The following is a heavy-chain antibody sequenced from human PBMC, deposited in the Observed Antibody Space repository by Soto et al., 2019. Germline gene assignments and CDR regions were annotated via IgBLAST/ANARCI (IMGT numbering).Heavy chain of an antibody. V-gene: IGHV3-30*03. CDR3: ARDSYRGDVVLTPAPYGNDY. D-gene: IGHD2-2*01. CDR1: EFTFKSYG. Sequence: GGSLRLSCAASEFTFKSYGMHWVRQAPGKGLAWVAVISFDGNRKHYADSVRGRFTISRDNSKNTLYLQMNSLRTEDTAIYYCARDSYRGDVVLTPAPYGNDYWGRGTLVTVSS. CDR2: ISFDGNRK. J-gene: IGHJ4*02.